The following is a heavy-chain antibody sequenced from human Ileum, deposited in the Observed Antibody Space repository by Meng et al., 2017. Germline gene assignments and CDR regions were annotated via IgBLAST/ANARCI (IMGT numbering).Heavy chain of an antibody. CDR2: IHYSGST. CDR1: GDSFTDYY. Sequence: QLQLMQWGAGMLNPSETLSLTCNVYGDSFTDYYWNWIRQPPGKGLEWIGEIHYSGSTNYNPSLESRVTISEVTSQKQFSLRLSSVTAADTAVYYCARRIRGGSYLGWGQGTLVTVSS. V-gene: IGHV4-34*01. J-gene: IGHJ4*02. D-gene: IGHD1-26*01. CDR3: ARRIRGGSYLG.